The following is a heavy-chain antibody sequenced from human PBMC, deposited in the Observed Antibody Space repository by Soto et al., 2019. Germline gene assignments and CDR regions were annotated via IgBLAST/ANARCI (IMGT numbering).Heavy chain of an antibody. Sequence: GESLKISCKTPIYRVSSYWISWVRQKPGKGLEWMGRIDPTDSYTHYSPAFQGQVTMSVDKSINTAYLQWGSLTASDTAKYYCARLSREFWSGFDYWGQGTLVTVSS. J-gene: IGHJ4*02. CDR2: IDPTDSYT. CDR3: ARLSREFWSGFDY. V-gene: IGHV5-10-1*04. CDR1: IYRVSSYW. D-gene: IGHD3-3*01.